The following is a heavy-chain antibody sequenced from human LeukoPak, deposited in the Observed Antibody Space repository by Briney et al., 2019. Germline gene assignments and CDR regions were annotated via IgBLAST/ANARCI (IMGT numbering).Heavy chain of an antibody. CDR1: GFTVSSNY. V-gene: IGHV3-53*01. Sequence: GGSLRLSCAASGFTVSSNYMSWVRQAPGKGLEWVSIIYSGGSPYYADSVMGRLTISRDNSKNTVYPQMNSLRAEDTAVYFCAKERISTDSTGCFGYWGQGTLVTVSS. D-gene: IGHD6-19*01. CDR3: AKERISTDSTGCFGY. CDR2: IYSGGSP. J-gene: IGHJ4*02.